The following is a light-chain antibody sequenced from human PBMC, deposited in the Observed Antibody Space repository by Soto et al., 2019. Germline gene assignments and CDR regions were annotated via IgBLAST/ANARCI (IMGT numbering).Light chain of an antibody. CDR2: EVS. V-gene: IGLV2-14*03. Sequence: QSALTQPASVSGSPGQSITISCTGTSSDVGGYNYVSWSQQHPGKAPKLLISEVSNRPSGVSNRFSGSKSGNTASLTISGLQADDEADYYCSSYAGSYTLGVFGGGTKLTVL. CDR1: SSDVGGYNY. CDR3: SSYAGSYTLGV. J-gene: IGLJ3*02.